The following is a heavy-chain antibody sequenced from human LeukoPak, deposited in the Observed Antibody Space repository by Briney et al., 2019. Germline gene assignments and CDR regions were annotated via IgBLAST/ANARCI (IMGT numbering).Heavy chain of an antibody. CDR1: GGSISSGSYY. CDR3: ARSPRLRRYGYGPWELPVSYFDN. D-gene: IGHD1-26*01. Sequence: ASETLSLTCTVSGGSISSGSYYWTWIRQPAGKGLEYIGRIYISGSPSYNPSLKSRVTISVDTSKNQFPLKLSSVTAAESAVYYCARSPRLRRYGYGPWELPVSYFDNWGQGTLVTVSS. V-gene: IGHV4-61*02. J-gene: IGHJ4*02. CDR2: IYISGSP.